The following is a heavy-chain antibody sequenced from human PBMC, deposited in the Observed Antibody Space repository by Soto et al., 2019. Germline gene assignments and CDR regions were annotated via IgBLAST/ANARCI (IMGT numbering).Heavy chain of an antibody. CDR3: ARANNWAARKYYFDY. J-gene: IGHJ4*02. Sequence: QVQLQESGPGLVKPSQTLSLTCTVSGGSISSGGYYWSWIRQHPGKGLEWIGYIRHSGSTYYTPSRKSRVTISVDTSKNQFSLKLTSVTAADTAVYYCARANNWAARKYYFDYWGQGTLVTVSS. D-gene: IGHD2-15*01. V-gene: IGHV4-31*03. CDR2: IRHSGST. CDR1: GGSISSGGYY.